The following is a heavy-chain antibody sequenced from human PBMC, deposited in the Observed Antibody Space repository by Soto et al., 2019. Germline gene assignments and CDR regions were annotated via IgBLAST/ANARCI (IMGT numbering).Heavy chain of an antibody. CDR3: ARQSCSSTSCFYDY. CDR1: EYTFTDNS. V-gene: IGHV1-2*07. CDR2: LNPNTGAT. J-gene: IGHJ4*01. D-gene: IGHD2-2*01. Sequence: GSSVKVSRKNSEYTFTDNSIYWLRQAPGQGLEWMGWLNPNTGATDFAHRFQGRVTLTSDTSISTAYMELSRLTSDDTAVFYCARQSCSSTSCFYDYWG.